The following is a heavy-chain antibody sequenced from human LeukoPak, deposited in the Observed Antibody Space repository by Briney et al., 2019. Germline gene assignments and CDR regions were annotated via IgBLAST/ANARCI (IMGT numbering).Heavy chain of an antibody. J-gene: IGHJ5*02. CDR2: IYYSGST. Sequence: PSETLSLTCTVSGGSISSYYWSWIRQPPGKGLEWIGYIYYSGSTNYNPSLKSRVTISVDTSENQFSLKLSSVTAADTAVYYCAREAVAGTDWFDPWGQGTLVTVSS. V-gene: IGHV4-59*12. D-gene: IGHD6-19*01. CDR3: AREAVAGTDWFDP. CDR1: GGSISSYY.